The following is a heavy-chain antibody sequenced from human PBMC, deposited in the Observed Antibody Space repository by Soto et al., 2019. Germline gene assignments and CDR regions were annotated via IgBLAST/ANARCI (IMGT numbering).Heavy chain of an antibody. Sequence: QLQLQESGPGLVKPSEPLSLTCTVSGGSISSRSFYWGWIRQPPGMGLEWIGSIYYSGSTDYNPSPKRRLSRSAMTANNPFSPRLSAVTAADTAVYYCASRSSYCRHTTCYEDYFDYWGQGILVTVSS. J-gene: IGHJ4*02. CDR2: IYYSGST. V-gene: IGHV4-39*01. CDR1: GGSISSRSFY. D-gene: IGHD2-2*01. CDR3: ASRSSYCRHTTCYEDYFDY.